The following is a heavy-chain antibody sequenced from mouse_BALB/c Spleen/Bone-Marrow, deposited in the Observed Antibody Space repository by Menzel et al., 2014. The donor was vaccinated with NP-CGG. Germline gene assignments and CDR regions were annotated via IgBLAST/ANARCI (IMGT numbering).Heavy chain of an antibody. Sequence: LEESGAELAKPGASVKMSRKASGYTFTSYWMHWVKQRPGQGLEWIGYINPSTGYTEYNQKFKDKATLTADKSSSTAYMQLSSLTSEDSAVYYCARGVRGYDGFAYWGQGTLVTVSA. V-gene: IGHV1-7*01. CDR3: ARGVRGYDGFAY. J-gene: IGHJ3*01. CDR1: GYTFTSYW. CDR2: INPSTGYT. D-gene: IGHD2-2*01.